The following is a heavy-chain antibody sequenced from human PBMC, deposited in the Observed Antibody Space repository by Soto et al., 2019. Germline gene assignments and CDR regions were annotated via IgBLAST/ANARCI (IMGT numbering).Heavy chain of an antibody. J-gene: IGHJ6*02. CDR1: GFTFSSYA. D-gene: IGHD5-18*01. V-gene: IGHV3-30-3*01. Sequence: GGSLRLSCAASGFTFSSYAMHWVRQAPGKGLEWVAVISYDGSNKYYADSVKGRFTISRDNSKNTLYLQMNSLRAEDTAVYYCARAHVNTAMVAPYYYYYYGMDVWGQGTTVTVSS. CDR3: ARAHVNTAMVAPYYYYYYGMDV. CDR2: ISYDGSNK.